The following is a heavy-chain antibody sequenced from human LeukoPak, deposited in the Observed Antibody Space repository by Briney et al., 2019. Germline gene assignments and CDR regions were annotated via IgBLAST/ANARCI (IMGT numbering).Heavy chain of an antibody. Sequence: PSETLSLTCTVSGASISSYYWSWIRQSPGKGLEWIGYIHYSGSTNYNPSLKSRGTIALDTSKQHFSLKLSSVTAADTAVYYCVRQIKFWGQGALVSVST. V-gene: IGHV4-59*08. D-gene: IGHD5-24*01. J-gene: IGHJ4*02. CDR1: GASISSYY. CDR2: IHYSGST. CDR3: VRQIKF.